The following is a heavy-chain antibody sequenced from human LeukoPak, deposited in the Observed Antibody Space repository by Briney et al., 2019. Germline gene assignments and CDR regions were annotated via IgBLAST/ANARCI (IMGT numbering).Heavy chain of an antibody. CDR3: ARGGVDYYGSGTYYLMYYFDY. CDR2: ISGSGGAT. Sequence: GGSLTLSCAASGFTFSSYAMTWVRQAPGKGPEWVSGISGSGGATYYADSVKGRFTISRDDPHNTLYLQMNSLRAEDTAVYFCARGGVDYYGSGTYYLMYYFDYWGQGALVTVSS. J-gene: IGHJ4*02. CDR1: GFTFSSYA. V-gene: IGHV3-23*01. D-gene: IGHD3-10*01.